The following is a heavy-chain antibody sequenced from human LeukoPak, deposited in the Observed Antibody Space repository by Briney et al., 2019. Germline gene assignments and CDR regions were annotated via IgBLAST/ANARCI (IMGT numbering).Heavy chain of an antibody. V-gene: IGHV3-30-3*01. J-gene: IGHJ6*02. CDR3: ARLYYDILTGSDGYGMDV. Sequence: PGGSLRLSCAASGFTCSSYAMHWVRQGPGKGLEWVAVISYDGSNKYYADSVKGRFTISRDNSKNTLYLQMNSLRAEDTAVYYCARLYYDILTGSDGYGMDVWGQGTTVTVSS. CDR1: GFTCSSYA. D-gene: IGHD3-9*01. CDR2: ISYDGSNK.